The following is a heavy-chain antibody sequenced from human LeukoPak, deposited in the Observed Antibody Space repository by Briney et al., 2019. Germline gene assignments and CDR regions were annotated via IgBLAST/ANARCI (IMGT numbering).Heavy chain of an antibody. V-gene: IGHV1-24*01. D-gene: IGHD3-9*01. CDR2: FDPEDGET. Sequence: ASVKVSCKVSGYTLTELSMHWVRQAPGKGLEWMGGFDPEDGETIYAQKFQGRVTMTRNTSISTAYMELSSLRSEDTAVYYCARVGDILTGYSDYWGQGTLVTVSS. CDR3: ARVGDILTGYSDY. CDR1: GYTLTELS. J-gene: IGHJ4*02.